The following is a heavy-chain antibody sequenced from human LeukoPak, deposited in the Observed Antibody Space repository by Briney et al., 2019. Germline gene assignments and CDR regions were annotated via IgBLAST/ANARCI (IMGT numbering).Heavy chain of an antibody. J-gene: IGHJ6*03. CDR2: SYHSGST. Sequence: SETLSLTCSVSGGSISSSNWWSWVRQPPGKGLEWIGESYHSGSTNYNPSLKSRVTISVDKSKNQFSLKLSSVTAADTAVYYCARERYYDFWSGYLPYPQTSFMDVWGKGTTVTVSS. D-gene: IGHD3-3*01. CDR3: ARERYYDFWSGYLPYPQTSFMDV. V-gene: IGHV4-4*02. CDR1: GGSISSSNW.